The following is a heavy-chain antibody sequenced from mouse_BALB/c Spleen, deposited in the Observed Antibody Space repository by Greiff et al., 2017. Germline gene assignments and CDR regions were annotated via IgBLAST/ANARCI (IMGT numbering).Heavy chain of an antibody. Sequence: EVMLVESGGGLVKPGGSLKLSCAASGFTFSSYTMSWVRQTPEKRLEWVATISSGGSYTYYPDSVKGRFTISRDNAKNTLYLQMSSLKSEDTAMYYCTRVSTMITTNYFDYWGQGTTLTVSS. CDR2: ISSGGSYT. D-gene: IGHD2-4*01. J-gene: IGHJ2*01. CDR3: TRVSTMITTNYFDY. V-gene: IGHV5-6-4*01. CDR1: GFTFSSYT.